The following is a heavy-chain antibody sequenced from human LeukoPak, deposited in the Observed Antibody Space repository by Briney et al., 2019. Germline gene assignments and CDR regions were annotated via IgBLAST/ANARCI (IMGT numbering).Heavy chain of an antibody. V-gene: IGHV1-24*01. D-gene: IGHD4-17*01. CDR2: FDPEDGET. CDR3: ARRVHDYGDYDY. J-gene: IGHJ4*02. CDR1: GYTLTELS. Sequence: ASVKVSCKVSGYTLTELSMHWVRQAPGKGLEWMGGFDPEDGETIYAQKFQGRVTMTEDTSTDTAYMELRSLRSDDTAVYYCARRVHDYGDYDYWGQGTLVTVSS.